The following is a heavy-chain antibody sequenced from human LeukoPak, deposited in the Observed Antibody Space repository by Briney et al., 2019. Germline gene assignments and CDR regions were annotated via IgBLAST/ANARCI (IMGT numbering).Heavy chain of an antibody. D-gene: IGHD3-10*01. CDR3: ARYYQAFDY. Sequence: SETLSLTCTVSGYSISSGYLWGWIRQPPGKGLEWIGSIDGSGSSYYNPSLKSRVTMSVDTSKNQFSLKLSSVTAADTAVYYCARYYQAFDYWGQGTLVTVSS. CDR2: IDGSGSS. J-gene: IGHJ4*02. V-gene: IGHV4-38-2*02. CDR1: GYSISSGYL.